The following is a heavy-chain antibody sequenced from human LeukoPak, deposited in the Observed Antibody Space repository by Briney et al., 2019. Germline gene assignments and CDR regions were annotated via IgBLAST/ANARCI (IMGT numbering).Heavy chain of an antibody. V-gene: IGHV3-9*01. D-gene: IGHD6-13*01. CDR3: AKDLSPGLAAAGDY. CDR2: ISWNSGSI. CDR1: GFTFDDYA. J-gene: IGHJ4*02. Sequence: SAGSLRLSCAASGFTFDDYAMHWVRQAPGKGLEWVSGISWNSGSIGYADSVKGRFTISRDNAKNSLYLQMNSLRAEDTSLYYCAKDLSPGLAAAGDYWGQGTLVTVSS.